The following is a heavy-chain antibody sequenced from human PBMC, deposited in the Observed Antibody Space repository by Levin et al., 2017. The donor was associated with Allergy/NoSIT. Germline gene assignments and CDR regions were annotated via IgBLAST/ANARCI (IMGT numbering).Heavy chain of an antibody. D-gene: IGHD3-22*01. J-gene: IGHJ4*02. V-gene: IGHV1-46*01. CDR1: GSTFTNSY. CDR2: INSSGGRT. CDR3: ARFPHCSADRCSPFDD. Sequence: ASVKVSCKASGSTFTNSYINWVRQAPGQGPEWMGIINSSGGRTAYAQKFHDRITMTTDASTGTVNMELSSLRSDDTAVYYCARFPHCSADRCSPFDDWGQGTLVSVSS.